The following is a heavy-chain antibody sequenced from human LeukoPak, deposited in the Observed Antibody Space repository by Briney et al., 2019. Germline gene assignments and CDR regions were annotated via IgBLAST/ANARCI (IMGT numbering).Heavy chain of an antibody. V-gene: IGHV3-30*02. Sequence: GGSLRLSCAASGFTFSSYGMHWVRQAPGKGLEWVAFIRYDGSNKYYADSVKGRFTISRDNSKNTLFLQMNTLRVEDTAIYYCAKDLPLYDNSPVDYWGQGTLVTVSS. CDR2: IRYDGSNK. J-gene: IGHJ4*02. CDR3: AKDLPLYDNSPVDY. D-gene: IGHD3-22*01. CDR1: GFTFSSYG.